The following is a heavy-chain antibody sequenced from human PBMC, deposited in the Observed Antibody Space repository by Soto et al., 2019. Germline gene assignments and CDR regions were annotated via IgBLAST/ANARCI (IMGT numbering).Heavy chain of an antibody. CDR1: GGTFSSYA. CDR3: ARVRRSLVHYYGSENYDVLDV. D-gene: IGHD3-10*01. J-gene: IGHJ3*01. CDR2: IIPIFGTA. Sequence: GASVKVSCKASGGTFSSYAISWVRQAPGQGLEWMGGIIPIFGTANYAQKFQGRVTITADESTSTAYMELRRLRSDDTAVYYCARVRRSLVHYYGSENYDVLDVWGQGTKVTVSS. V-gene: IGHV1-69*13.